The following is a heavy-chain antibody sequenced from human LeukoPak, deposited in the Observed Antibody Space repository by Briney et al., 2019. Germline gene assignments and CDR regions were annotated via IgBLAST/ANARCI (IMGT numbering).Heavy chain of an antibody. V-gene: IGHV4-4*02. CDR1: GRSISSSNW. Sequence: SETLSLTCAVSGRSISSSNWWSWVRPPPGKGLEWIGEIYHSGSTNYNPSLKSRVTISVDKSKNQFSLKLSSVTAADTAVYYCARVVVPPYYYYYGMDVWGKGTTVTVSS. D-gene: IGHD2-2*01. CDR3: ARVVVPPYYYYYGMDV. CDR2: IYHSGST. J-gene: IGHJ6*04.